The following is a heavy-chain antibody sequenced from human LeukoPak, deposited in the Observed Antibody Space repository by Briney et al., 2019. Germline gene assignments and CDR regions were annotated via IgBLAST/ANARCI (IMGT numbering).Heavy chain of an antibody. D-gene: IGHD1-26*01. CDR1: GYSFTSYW. Sequence: GESLKISCKGSGYSFTSYWIGWVRQMPGKGLEWMGIIYPGDSDTRYSPSFQGQVTISADKSISTAYLQWSSLKASDTAMYYCARRLRIVGATQEYYFDYWGQGTLVTVSS. V-gene: IGHV5-51*01. J-gene: IGHJ4*02. CDR2: IYPGDSDT. CDR3: ARRLRIVGATQEYYFDY.